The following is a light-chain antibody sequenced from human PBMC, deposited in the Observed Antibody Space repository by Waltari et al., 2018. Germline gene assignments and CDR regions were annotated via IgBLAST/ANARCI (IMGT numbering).Light chain of an antibody. V-gene: IGKV3-20*01. CDR2: GAS. CDR1: QSV. CDR3: QQPGRSPT. J-gene: IGKJ1*01. Sequence: ETVLTQSPGTLSLSPGQRATLSCRARQSVAWYQQKPGQAPRLLVYGASTRATGIPDRFSGTGFGTDFTLTISRLEPEDSAIYYCQQPGRSPTFGQGTKVEIK.